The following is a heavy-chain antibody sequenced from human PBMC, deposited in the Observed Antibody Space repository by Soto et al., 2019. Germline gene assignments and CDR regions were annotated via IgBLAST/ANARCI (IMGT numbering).Heavy chain of an antibody. Sequence: ASVKVSCKISGHTLTEFSIHWVRQAPGKGLEWMGGFDPEGGEAIYAQKWHGRVTVTEDTVTDTAYMDLRTLRSDDTAVYYCARESGSAAPYYFYYAMDVWGQGTTVTVS. CDR2: FDPEGGEA. D-gene: IGHD1-26*01. CDR1: GHTLTEFS. V-gene: IGHV1-24*01. J-gene: IGHJ6*02. CDR3: ARESGSAAPYYFYYAMDV.